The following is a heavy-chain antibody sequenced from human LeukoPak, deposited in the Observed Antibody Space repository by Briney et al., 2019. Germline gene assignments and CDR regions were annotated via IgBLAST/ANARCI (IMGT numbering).Heavy chain of an antibody. Sequence: SETLSLTCTVSGGSISSSSHYWGWIRQPPGKGLERIGSMYYRGSTYHNPSLKSRVTISVDTSKNQFSLKLSSVTAADTAVYYCATTTIRLGYWGQGTLVTVSS. CDR3: ATTTIRLGY. CDR2: MYYRGST. CDR1: GGSISSSSHY. J-gene: IGHJ4*02. V-gene: IGHV4-39*07. D-gene: IGHD1-26*01.